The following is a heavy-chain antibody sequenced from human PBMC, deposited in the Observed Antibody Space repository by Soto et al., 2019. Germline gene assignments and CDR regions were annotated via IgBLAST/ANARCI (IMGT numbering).Heavy chain of an antibody. D-gene: IGHD4-17*01. CDR1: GFTFDEYA. J-gene: IGHJ6*03. Sequence: EVQLVESGGGLVQPGGSLRLSCAVSGFTFDEYAMHWVRQAPGKGLEWVSGISWNSGSVGYGNSVKGRFTISRDNAKNSLYLQMNSLRAEDTALYYCAKDTLYGGNYYYYYMDVWGKGTAVTVSS. V-gene: IGHV3-9*01. CDR2: ISWNSGSV. CDR3: AKDTLYGGNYYYYYMDV.